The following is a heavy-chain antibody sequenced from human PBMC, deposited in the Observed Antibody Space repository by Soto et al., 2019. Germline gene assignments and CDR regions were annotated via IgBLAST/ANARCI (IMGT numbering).Heavy chain of an antibody. CDR2: ISGYNGYT. CDR3: ARDQIRDIVVVPTSINEACDI. D-gene: IGHD2-15*01. J-gene: IGHJ3*02. Sequence: QVQLVQSGAELREPGASVKVSCKASGYTFYNYGISWVRQAPGQGLEWMGWISGYNGYTNYPQKCQGRVTMTTDTSTSTAYMELRSLRSDDTAVYYCARDQIRDIVVVPTSINEACDIWGQGTMVTVSS. CDR1: GYTFYNYG. V-gene: IGHV1-18*01.